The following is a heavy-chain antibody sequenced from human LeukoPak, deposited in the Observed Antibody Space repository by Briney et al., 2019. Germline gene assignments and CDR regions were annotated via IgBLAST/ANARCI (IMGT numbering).Heavy chain of an antibody. CDR2: ISTSSRNI. D-gene: IGHD4-17*01. Sequence: GGSLRLSCAASGSMFSSYSMNWVRQAPGKGLEWVSCISTSSRNIFQADSVKGRFTISRDNAKNSLYLQMNSLRAEDTAVYYCARVTVTTFSPTDYMDVWGKGTTVTISS. V-gene: IGHV3-21*01. J-gene: IGHJ6*03. CDR1: GSMFSSYS. CDR3: ARVTVTTFSPTDYMDV.